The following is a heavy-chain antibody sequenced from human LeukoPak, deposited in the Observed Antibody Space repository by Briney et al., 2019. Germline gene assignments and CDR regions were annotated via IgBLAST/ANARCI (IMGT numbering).Heavy chain of an antibody. CDR1: GFTFSSYS. CDR3: ARDLGGYSGSYSD. Sequence: GGSLRLSCAASGFTFSSYSMNWVRQAPGKGLEWVSYISSSSRTIYHSDSVKGRFTISRDNAKNSLYLQMNSLRGEDTAVYYCARDLGGYSGSYSDWGQGTLVTVSS. D-gene: IGHD1-26*01. J-gene: IGHJ4*02. CDR2: ISSSSRTI. V-gene: IGHV3-48*01.